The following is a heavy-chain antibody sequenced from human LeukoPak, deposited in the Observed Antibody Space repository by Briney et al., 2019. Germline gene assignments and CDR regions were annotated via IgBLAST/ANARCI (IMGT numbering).Heavy chain of an antibody. CDR2: IYYSGST. CDR1: GGSISSGGYY. J-gene: IGHJ5*02. V-gene: IGHV4-31*03. Sequence: SQTLSLTCTVSGGSISSGGYYWSWIRQHPGKGLEWIGYIYYSGSTHYNPSLKSRVTISVDTSKNQFSLKLSSVTAADTAVYYCARDGIAAAGMGVDPWGQGTLVTVSS. CDR3: ARDGIAAAGMGVDP. D-gene: IGHD6-13*01.